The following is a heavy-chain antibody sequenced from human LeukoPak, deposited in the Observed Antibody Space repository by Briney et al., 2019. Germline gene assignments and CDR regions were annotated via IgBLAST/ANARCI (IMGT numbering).Heavy chain of an antibody. J-gene: IGHJ4*02. CDR2: INHSGST. CDR1: GGSFSGYY. CDR3: ARDGSGWEPFDY. V-gene: IGHV4-34*01. Sequence: SETLSLTCAVYGGSFSGYYWSWIRQPPGKGLEWIGEINHSGSTNYNPSLKSRVTISVDTSKNQFSLKLSSVTAADTAVYYCARDGSGWEPFDYWGQGTLVTVSS. D-gene: IGHD6-19*01.